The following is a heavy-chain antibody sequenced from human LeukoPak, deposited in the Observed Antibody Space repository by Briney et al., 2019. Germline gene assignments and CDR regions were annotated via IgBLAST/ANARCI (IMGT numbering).Heavy chain of an antibody. D-gene: IGHD3-3*01. CDR2: ISSSSSYI. CDR3: AKPYYDFWSGYYFDYFDY. CDR1: GFTFSSYS. V-gene: IGHV3-21*01. Sequence: GGSLRLSCAASGFTFSSYSMNWVRQAPGKGLEWVSSISSSSSYIYYADSVKGRFTISRDNSKNTLYLQMNSLRAEDTAVYYCAKPYYDFWSGYYFDYFDYWGQGTLVTVSS. J-gene: IGHJ4*02.